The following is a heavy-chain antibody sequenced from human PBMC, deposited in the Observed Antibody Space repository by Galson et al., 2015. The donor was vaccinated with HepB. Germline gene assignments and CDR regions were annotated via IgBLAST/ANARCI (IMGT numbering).Heavy chain of an antibody. CDR2: INPNSGAT. V-gene: IGHV1-2*02. Sequence: SVKVSCKASGYTFTGHYIHWVRQAPGQGLEWMGWINPNSGATNYAQKFQGRVTMTRDTTITTAYLELSRLRSDDTAMYYCARDRASSGWWGYSDSWGQGTLVTVSS. CDR1: GYTFTGHY. D-gene: IGHD6-19*01. CDR3: ARDRASSGWWGYSDS. J-gene: IGHJ4*02.